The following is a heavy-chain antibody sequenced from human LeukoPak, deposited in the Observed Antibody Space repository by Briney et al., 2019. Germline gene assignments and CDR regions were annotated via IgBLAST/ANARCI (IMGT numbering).Heavy chain of an antibody. D-gene: IGHD2-15*01. Sequence: ASVKVSCKASGYTFTGYYMHWVRQAPGQGLEWMGRISPSSGGTNYAQKFQGRVTMTRDTSISTAYMELSRLRSDDTAVYYCARDLEGYCSGGSCPPHYYYYGMDVWGQGTTVTVSS. V-gene: IGHV1-2*06. J-gene: IGHJ6*02. CDR3: ARDLEGYCSGGSCPPHYYYYGMDV. CDR2: ISPSSGGT. CDR1: GYTFTGYY.